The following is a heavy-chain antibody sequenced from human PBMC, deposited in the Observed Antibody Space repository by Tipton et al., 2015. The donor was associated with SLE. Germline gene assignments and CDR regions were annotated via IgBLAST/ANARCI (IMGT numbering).Heavy chain of an antibody. Sequence: SLRLSCAASGLTFSNYWMTWVRQAPGKGLEWVANIKEDGSEKSYVDSVKGRFTISRDNAKNSLYLQMNNLRAEDTALYYCATRQGSGWYQSFDYWGQGILVTVSS. CDR2: IKEDGSEK. CDR3: ATRQGSGWYQSFDY. V-gene: IGHV3-7*01. J-gene: IGHJ4*02. D-gene: IGHD6-19*01. CDR1: GLTFSNYW.